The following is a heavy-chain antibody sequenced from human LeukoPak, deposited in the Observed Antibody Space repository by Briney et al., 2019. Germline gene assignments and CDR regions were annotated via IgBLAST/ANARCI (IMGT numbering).Heavy chain of an antibody. Sequence: SETLSLTCTVSGGSISSYYWSWIRQPAGKGLEWIGRIYTSGSTNYNPSLKSRVTMSVDTSKNQFSLELSSVTAADTAVYYCARGMGDFWSGYYQSYGMDVWGQGTTVTVSS. V-gene: IGHV4-4*07. CDR2: IYTSGST. CDR1: GGSISSYY. D-gene: IGHD3-3*01. CDR3: ARGMGDFWSGYYQSYGMDV. J-gene: IGHJ6*02.